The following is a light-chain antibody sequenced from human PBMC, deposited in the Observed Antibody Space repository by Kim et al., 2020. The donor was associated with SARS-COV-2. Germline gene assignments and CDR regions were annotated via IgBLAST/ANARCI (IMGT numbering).Light chain of an antibody. CDR3: QQSYSTPPRN. Sequence: DIQMTQSPSSLSASVGDRVTITCRASQSISSYLNWYQQKPGKAPKLLIYAASSLQSGVPSRFSGSGSGTDFTLTISSLQPEDFATYYCQQSYSTPPRNFGQGTKLEI. CDR1: QSISSY. V-gene: IGKV1-39*01. J-gene: IGKJ2*01. CDR2: AAS.